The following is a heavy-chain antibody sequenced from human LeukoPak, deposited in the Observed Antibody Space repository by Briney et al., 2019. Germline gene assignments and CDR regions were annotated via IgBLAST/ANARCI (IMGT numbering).Heavy chain of an antibody. V-gene: IGHV3-21*04. CDR1: GFTFSSYS. J-gene: IGHJ4*02. CDR2: ISTDSSYI. Sequence: GGSLRLSCAASGFTFSSYSMNWVRQAPGKGLEWVSSISTDSSYIYYADSVKGRFTISRDNAKNSLYLQMNSLKAEDTAVYYCARRMDTTMVSTDYWGQGTLVTVSS. CDR3: ARRMDTTMVSTDY. D-gene: IGHD5-18*01.